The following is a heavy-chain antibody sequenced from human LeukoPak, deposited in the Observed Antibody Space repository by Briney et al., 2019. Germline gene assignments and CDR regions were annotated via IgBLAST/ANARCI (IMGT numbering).Heavy chain of an antibody. CDR2: IYYSGST. J-gene: IGHJ6*03. Sequence: SETLSLTCTVSGGSISSSSYYWGWIRQPPGKGLEWIGSIYYSGSTYYNPSLKSRVTISVDTSKHQFSLKLSSVTAADTAVYYCARERIQAPYYYMDVWGKGTTVTVSS. D-gene: IGHD5-18*01. CDR1: GGSISSSSYY. CDR3: ARERIQAPYYYMDV. V-gene: IGHV4-39*07.